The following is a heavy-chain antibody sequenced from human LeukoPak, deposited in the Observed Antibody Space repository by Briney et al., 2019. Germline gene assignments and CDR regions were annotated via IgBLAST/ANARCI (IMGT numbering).Heavy chain of an antibody. V-gene: IGHV3-21*01. D-gene: IGHD6-13*01. CDR3: ARDGQQLVIFDY. Sequence: PGGSLRLSCAASGFTFSSYSMNWVRQAPGKGLEWVSPISSSSSYIYYADSVKGRFTISRDNAKNSLYLQMNSLRAEDAAVYYCARDGQQLVIFDYWGQGTLVTVSS. J-gene: IGHJ4*02. CDR1: GFTFSSYS. CDR2: ISSSSSYI.